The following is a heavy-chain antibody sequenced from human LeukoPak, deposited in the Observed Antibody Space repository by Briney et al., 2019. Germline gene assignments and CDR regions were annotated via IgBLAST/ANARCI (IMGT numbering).Heavy chain of an antibody. CDR2: IYYSGST. J-gene: IGHJ2*01. CDR3: ARKAYGDFWYFDL. V-gene: IGHV4-59*08. CDR1: GGSISSHY. Sequence: PSETLSLTCTVSGGSISSHYWSWIRQPPGKGLEWIGYIYYSGSTNYNPSLKSRVTISVDTSKKQFSLKLTSVTAAATAIYYCARKAYGDFWYFDLWGRGTLVTVSS. D-gene: IGHD4-17*01.